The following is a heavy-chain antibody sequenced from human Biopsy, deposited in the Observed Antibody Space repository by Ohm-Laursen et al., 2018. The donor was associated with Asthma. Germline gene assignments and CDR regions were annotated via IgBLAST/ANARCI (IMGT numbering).Heavy chain of an antibody. CDR1: GGTLNNYA. CDR3: AKARCYYCYCDMDV. D-gene: IGHD3-16*02. J-gene: IGHJ6*02. Sequence: SSVKVSCKASGGTLNNYAINWVRQAPGQGLEWMGGISPIFGAIKYGQKFQGRLTLTADVFTSTVHMELSSLRSDDTAVLYCAKARCYYCYCDMDVWGQGTPVTVSS. V-gene: IGHV1-69*01. CDR2: ISPIFGAI.